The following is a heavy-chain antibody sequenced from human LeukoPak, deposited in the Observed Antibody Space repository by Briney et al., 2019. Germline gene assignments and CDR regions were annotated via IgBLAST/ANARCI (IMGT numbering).Heavy chain of an antibody. CDR1: GFTFSSYG. V-gene: IGHV3-23*01. CDR3: AKAPYYGSGRPNYFDP. J-gene: IGHJ5*02. CDR2: ISGSGGST. D-gene: IGHD3-10*01. Sequence: GGSLRLSCAASGFTFSSYGMSWVRQAPGKGLEWVSAISGSGGSTYYADSVKGRFTISRDNSKNTLYLQMNSLRAEDTAVYYCAKAPYYGSGRPNYFDPWGQGTLVTVSS.